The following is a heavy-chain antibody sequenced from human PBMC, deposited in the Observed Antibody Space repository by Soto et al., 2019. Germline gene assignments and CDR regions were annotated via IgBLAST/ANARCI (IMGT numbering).Heavy chain of an antibody. V-gene: IGHV1-69*02. Sequence: SVKVSCKASGATFSSYTIAWVRQVPGQGLEWMGRIIPMVALANYGQKFQGRITITADKSTSTAYMELSSLRSDDTAVYYCASGSLYGSGSYPVDYWGQGTLVTVSS. D-gene: IGHD3-10*01. J-gene: IGHJ4*01. CDR2: IIPMVALA. CDR1: GATFSSYT. CDR3: ASGSLYGSGSYPVDY.